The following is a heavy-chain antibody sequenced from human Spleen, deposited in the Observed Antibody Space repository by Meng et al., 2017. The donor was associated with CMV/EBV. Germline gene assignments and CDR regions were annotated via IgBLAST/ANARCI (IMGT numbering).Heavy chain of an antibody. CDR3: ARGLSSSGFDY. CDR2: INPNSGGT. CDR1: CYTFTSNG. Sequence: QVQMVQSGPEVKKPGASVKISCKASCYTFTSNGISWVRQAPGQGLEWMGWINPNSGGTNYAQKFQGRVTMTRDTSISTAYMELSSLRSDDTAVYYCARGLSSSGFDYWGQGTVVTVSS. D-gene: IGHD3-22*01. J-gene: IGHJ4*02. V-gene: IGHV1-2*02.